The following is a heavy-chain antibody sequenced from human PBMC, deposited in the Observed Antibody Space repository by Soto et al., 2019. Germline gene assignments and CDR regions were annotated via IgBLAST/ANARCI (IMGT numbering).Heavy chain of an antibody. J-gene: IGHJ5*02. CDR1: GGSISSYY. D-gene: IGHD2-15*01. CDR3: ARGYCSGGSCYLGWFDP. V-gene: IGHV4-59*08. Sequence: SETLSLTCTVSGGSISSYYWSWIRQPPGKGLEWIGYIYYSGSTNYNPSLKSRVTISVDTSKNQFSLKLSSVTAADTAVYYCARGYCSGGSCYLGWFDPWGQGTLVTVSS. CDR2: IYYSGST.